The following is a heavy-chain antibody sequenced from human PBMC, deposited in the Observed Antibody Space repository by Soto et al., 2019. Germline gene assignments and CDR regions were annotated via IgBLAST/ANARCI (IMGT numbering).Heavy chain of an antibody. V-gene: IGHV1-69*13. J-gene: IGHJ4*02. CDR3: PRGERFLGFDY. CDR1: GGTFSSYA. CDR2: IIPIFGTA. D-gene: IGHD1-26*01. Sequence: SVKVSCKASGGTFSSYAISWVRQAPGQGLEWMGGIIPIFGTANYAQKFQGRVTITADESTSTAYMELSSLRSEDTAVYYCPRGERFLGFDYWGQGTLVIVSS.